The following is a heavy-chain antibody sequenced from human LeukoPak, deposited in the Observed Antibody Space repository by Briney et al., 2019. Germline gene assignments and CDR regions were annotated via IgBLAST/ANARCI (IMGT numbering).Heavy chain of an antibody. V-gene: IGHV3-49*04. D-gene: IGHD3-9*01. CDR3: TRDQFDLNYYYYYMDV. CDR1: GFTFDDYG. Sequence: PGGSLRLSCAASGFTFDDYGMSWVRQAPGKGLEWVGFIRSKAYGGTTENAASVKGRFTISRDDSKSIAYLQMNSLKTEDTAVYYCTRDQFDLNYYYYYMDVWGKGTTVTISS. J-gene: IGHJ6*03. CDR2: IRSKAYGGTT.